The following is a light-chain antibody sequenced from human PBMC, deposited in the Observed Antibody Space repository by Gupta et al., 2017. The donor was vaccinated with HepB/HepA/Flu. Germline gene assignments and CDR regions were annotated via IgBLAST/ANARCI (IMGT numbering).Light chain of an antibody. CDR1: NIGHKS. V-gene: IGLV3-21*04. CDR3: QGWDSSSDNTVV. J-gene: IGLJ2*01. CDR2: YDD. Sequence: SSVLTQPPSASVAPGETARITCGGNNIGHKSVHWYQQKPGPAPVVGIYYDDDRHAGGPERFSGSNSGDTATVTISMVEAGDEADDFYQGWDSSSDNTVVFGGGTKLTVL.